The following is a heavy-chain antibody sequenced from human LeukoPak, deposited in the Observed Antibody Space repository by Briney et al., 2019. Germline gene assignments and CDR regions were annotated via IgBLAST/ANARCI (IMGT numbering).Heavy chain of an antibody. D-gene: IGHD5-12*01. V-gene: IGHV5-51*01. J-gene: IGHJ6*02. CDR3: ARQVGYDPYYYYGMDV. CDR2: IYPGDSDT. Sequence: GESLKISCKGSGYIFAIYWIAWVRQMPGKGLEWMGVIYPGDSDTRYSPSFQGQVTISADKSISTAYLQWSSLKASDTAMYYCARQVGYDPYYYYGMDVWGQGTTVTVSS. CDR1: GYIFAIYW.